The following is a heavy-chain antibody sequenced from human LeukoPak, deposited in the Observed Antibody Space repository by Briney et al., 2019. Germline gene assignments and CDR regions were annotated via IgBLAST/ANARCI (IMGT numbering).Heavy chain of an antibody. CDR1: GFTFSSYG. CDR2: ISYDGSNK. V-gene: IGHV3-30*18. D-gene: IGHD4-17*01. CDR3: AKAYYADYGDH. Sequence: GGSLRLSCAASGFTFSSYGMHWVRQAPGKGLEWVAVISYDGSNKYYADSVKGRFTISRDNSKNTLYLQMNSLRVEDTAVYYCAKAYYADYGDHWGQGTLVTVSS. J-gene: IGHJ4*02.